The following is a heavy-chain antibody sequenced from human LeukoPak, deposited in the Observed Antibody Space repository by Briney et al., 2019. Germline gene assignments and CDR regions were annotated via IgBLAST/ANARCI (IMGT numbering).Heavy chain of an antibody. V-gene: IGHV4-39*01. CDR2: FYYNGDT. D-gene: IGHD3-16*02. CDR3: AVLLYRHYHWFDS. Sequence: SETLSLTCTVSGASISSYSFYWGWIPQPPGQGLEWIGTFYYNGDTFYNPSLKSRVTMSVDTNASQVSLRLSSVTAADTAVYYCAVLLYRHYHWFDSWGQGTLVIVSS. J-gene: IGHJ5*01. CDR1: GASISSYSFY.